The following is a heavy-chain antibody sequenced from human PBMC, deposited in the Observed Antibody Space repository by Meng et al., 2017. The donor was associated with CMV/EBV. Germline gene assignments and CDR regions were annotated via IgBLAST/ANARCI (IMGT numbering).Heavy chain of an antibody. Sequence: GESLKISCAASGFTFSSYEMNWVRQAPGKGLEWVSYISSSGSTIYYADSVKGRFTISRDNAKNSLYLQMNSLRAEDTAVYYCAREPYSSGWWYYYGMDVWGQGTTVTFSS. CDR1: GFTFSSYE. J-gene: IGHJ6*02. D-gene: IGHD6-19*01. CDR2: ISSSGSTI. CDR3: AREPYSSGWWYYYGMDV. V-gene: IGHV3-48*03.